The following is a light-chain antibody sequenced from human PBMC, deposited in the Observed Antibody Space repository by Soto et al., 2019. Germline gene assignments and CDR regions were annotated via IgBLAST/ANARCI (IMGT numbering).Light chain of an antibody. CDR1: SSDVGYYNP. Sequence: QSVLTQPAAVSGSTGQSITISSTGTSSDVGYYNPVSWYQQHPGKAPKLIIYEVNKRPSGFSNRFSGSKSGNTASLTISGLQAEDEADYYCCSYAGSTTHYVFGTGTKVTV. V-gene: IGLV2-23*02. J-gene: IGLJ1*01. CDR3: CSYAGSTTHYV. CDR2: EVN.